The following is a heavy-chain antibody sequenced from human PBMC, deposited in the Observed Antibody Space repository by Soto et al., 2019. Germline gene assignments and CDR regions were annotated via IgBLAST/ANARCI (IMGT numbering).Heavy chain of an antibody. CDR1: GYTFISYD. Sequence: QVQLVQSGAEVKKPGASVKVSCKASGYTFISYDINWVRQATGQGLDWMGSLNPNSGNTVYAQKFQGRVTVTRNTSITTAYMELSSLRSDDTAVYYCARGMRFRTRTSPALWSVSYYYKMDVWGEGTTVTVSS. V-gene: IGHV1-8*01. J-gene: IGHJ6*03. CDR2: LNPNSGNT. CDR3: ARGMRFRTRTSPALWSVSYYYKMDV. D-gene: IGHD2-2*01.